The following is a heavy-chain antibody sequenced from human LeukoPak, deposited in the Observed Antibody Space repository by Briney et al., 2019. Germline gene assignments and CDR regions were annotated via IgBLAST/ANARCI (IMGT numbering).Heavy chain of an antibody. CDR2: IDPNSGGT. D-gene: IGHD6-13*01. CDR1: GYTFTGYY. V-gene: IGHV1-2*02. Sequence: ASVKVSCKASGYTFTGYYIHWVRQAPGQGLEWMGWIDPNSGGTNYAQKFQGRVTMTRDTSISTAYMELSRLRSDDTAVYYCARDPQFSYSSSWYDHWGQGTLVTVSS. CDR3: ARDPQFSYSSSWYDH. J-gene: IGHJ5*02.